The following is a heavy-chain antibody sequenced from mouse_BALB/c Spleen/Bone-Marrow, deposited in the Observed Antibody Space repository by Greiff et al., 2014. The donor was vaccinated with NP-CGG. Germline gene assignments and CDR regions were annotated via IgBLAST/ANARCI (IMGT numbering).Heavy chain of an antibody. CDR3: ARGGSTMSTTFAC. D-gene: IGHD2-4*01. J-gene: IGHJ3*01. CDR1: GYTGKEKE. Sequence: VQLQQSGAELVRPGVSVKISCKGSGYTGKEKERKRGKKRKEKREEGRGGSSTYYGDASYNQKFKGKATMTVDKSSSTAYMERARLTSEDSAIYYCARGGSTMSTTFACWGQGTLVTGSA. V-gene: IGHV1S137*01. CDR2: SSTYYGDA.